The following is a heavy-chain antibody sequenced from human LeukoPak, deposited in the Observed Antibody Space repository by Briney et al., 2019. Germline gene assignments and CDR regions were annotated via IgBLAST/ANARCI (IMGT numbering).Heavy chain of an antibody. CDR2: IIPIFGTA. CDR1: GGTFSSYA. CDR3: AKERIVATSPSLGY. V-gene: IGHV1-69*05. Sequence: GASVKVSCKASGGTFSSYAISWVRQAPGQGLEWMGGIIPIFGTANYAQKFQGRVTITTDESTSTAYMELSSLRSEDTAVYYCAKERIVATSPSLGYWGQGTLVTVSS. J-gene: IGHJ4*02. D-gene: IGHD5-12*01.